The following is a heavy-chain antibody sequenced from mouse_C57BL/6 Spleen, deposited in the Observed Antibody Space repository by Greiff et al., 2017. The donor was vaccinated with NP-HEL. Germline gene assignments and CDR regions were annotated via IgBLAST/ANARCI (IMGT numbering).Heavy chain of an antibody. V-gene: IGHV1-63*01. Sequence: QVQLQQSGAELVRPGTSVKMSCKASGYTFTNYWIGWAKQRPGHGLEWIGDIYPGGGYTNYNEKFKGKATLTADKSSSTAYMQFSSLTSEDSAIYYWSRGDYYGSSWYFDYWGQGTTLTVSS. D-gene: IGHD1-1*01. CDR2: IYPGGGYT. CDR3: SRGDYYGSSWYFDY. CDR1: GYTFTNYW. J-gene: IGHJ2*01.